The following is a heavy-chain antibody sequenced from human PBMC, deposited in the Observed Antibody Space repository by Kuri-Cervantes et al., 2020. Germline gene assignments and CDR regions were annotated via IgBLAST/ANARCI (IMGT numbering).Heavy chain of an antibody. CDR3: VRSYFDWL. CDR1: GFTFSSYA. Sequence: GESLKISCAASGFTFSSYAMSWFRQAPGKGLEWVSFIRSKDFGGTPEYAASVKGRFTMSRDDSRNIAYLQMNSLTTEDTAVYYCVRSYFDWLWGQGTLVTVSS. V-gene: IGHV3-49*03. D-gene: IGHD3-9*01. J-gene: IGHJ4*02. CDR2: IRSKDFGGTP.